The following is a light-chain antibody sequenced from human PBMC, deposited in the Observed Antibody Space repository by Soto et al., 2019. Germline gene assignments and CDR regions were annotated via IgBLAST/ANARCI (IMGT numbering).Light chain of an antibody. CDR3: MQGISFR. J-gene: IGKJ1*01. Sequence: DIVMTQSPLSLPVTPGEPASISCRSSQSLVYRDGNVYLNWFHQRPGQSPRRLIYKASTRDSGVPDRFSGSGSATDFTLSISRVEADDAGVYYCMQGISFRFGQGTKVDIK. V-gene: IGKV2-30*01. CDR1: QSLVYRDGNVY. CDR2: KAS.